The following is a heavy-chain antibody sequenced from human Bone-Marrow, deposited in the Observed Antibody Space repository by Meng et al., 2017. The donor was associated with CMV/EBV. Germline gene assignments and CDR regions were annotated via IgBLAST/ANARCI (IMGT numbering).Heavy chain of an antibody. CDR1: GGSISSSTYY. CDR2: IYYSGST. J-gene: IGHJ3*02. V-gene: IGHV4-39*02. D-gene: IGHD3-10*01. CDR3: AGEGLGSSAFDT. Sequence: SETLSLTCTVSGGSISSSTYYWGWIRQPPGKGLEWIGTIYYSGSTYYNPSLKSRVTISVDTSKNQFSRRPSSVTAADAAVYYCAGEGLGSSAFDTWGQGTMVTVSS.